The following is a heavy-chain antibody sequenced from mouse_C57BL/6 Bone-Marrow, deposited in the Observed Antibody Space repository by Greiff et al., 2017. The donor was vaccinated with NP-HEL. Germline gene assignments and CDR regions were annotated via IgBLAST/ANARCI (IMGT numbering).Heavy chain of an antibody. D-gene: IGHD3-2*02. J-gene: IGHJ3*01. Sequence: EVKLVESGGGLVQPGGSMKLSCAASGFTFSDAWMDWVRQSPEKGLERVAEIRNKANNHATYYAESVKGRFTISRDDSKSSVYLQMNSLRAEDTGIYYCTRQLRLRFAYWGQGTLVTVSA. CDR2: IRNKANNHAT. V-gene: IGHV6-6*01. CDR3: TRQLRLRFAY. CDR1: GFTFSDAW.